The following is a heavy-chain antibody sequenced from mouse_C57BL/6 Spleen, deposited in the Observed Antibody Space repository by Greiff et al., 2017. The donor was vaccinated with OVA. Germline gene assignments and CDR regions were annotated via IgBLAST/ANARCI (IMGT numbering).Heavy chain of an antibody. CDR3: AYYDGYYDWYFDV. D-gene: IGHD2-3*01. J-gene: IGHJ1*03. CDR2: INPNNGGT. V-gene: IGHV1-26*01. Sequence: VQLQQSGPELVKPGASVKISCKASGYTFTDYYMNWVKQSHGKSLEWIGDINPNNGGTSYNQKFKGKATLTVDKSSSTAYMELRSLTSEDSAVYYCAYYDGYYDWYFDVWGTGTTVTVSS. CDR1: GYTFTDYY.